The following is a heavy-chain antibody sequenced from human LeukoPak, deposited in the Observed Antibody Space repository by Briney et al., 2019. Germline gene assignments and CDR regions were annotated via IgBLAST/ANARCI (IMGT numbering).Heavy chain of an antibody. Sequence: GGSLRLSCAASGFTFDDYAMHWVRQAPGKGLEWVSGISWNSGSIGYADSVKGRFTISRDNAKNSLYLQMNSLRAEDTALYYCAKGGYCSSTSCLYYYYGMDVWGQGTTVTVSS. CDR1: GFTFDDYA. J-gene: IGHJ6*02. CDR2: ISWNSGSI. CDR3: AKGGYCSSTSCLYYYYGMDV. D-gene: IGHD2-2*03. V-gene: IGHV3-9*01.